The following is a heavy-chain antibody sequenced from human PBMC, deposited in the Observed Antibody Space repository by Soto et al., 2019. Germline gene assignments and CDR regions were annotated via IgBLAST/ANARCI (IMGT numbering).Heavy chain of an antibody. Sequence: SETLSLTCTVSGGSISSNYWTWIRQPPGKGLEWIGYVYNSGSTNYNPSLKSRVTISEDTSKSQFSLKVNSMTAADTAVYYCARYRREAVAGYTLDNWGQGILVPVSS. V-gene: IGHV4-59*01. D-gene: IGHD6-13*01. CDR1: GGSISSNY. J-gene: IGHJ4*02. CDR3: ARYRREAVAGYTLDN. CDR2: VYNSGST.